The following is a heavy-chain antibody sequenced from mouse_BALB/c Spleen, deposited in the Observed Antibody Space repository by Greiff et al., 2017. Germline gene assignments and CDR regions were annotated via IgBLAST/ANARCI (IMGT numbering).Heavy chain of an antibody. J-gene: IGHJ4*01. D-gene: IGHD1-1*01. Sequence: EVKLVESGGGLVKPGGSLKLSCAASGFTFSSYAMSWVRQTPEKRLEWVASISSGGSTYYPDSVKGRFTISRDNARNILYLQMSSLRSEDTAMYYCARRYYYGSRNAMDYWGQGTSVTVSS. CDR1: GFTFSSYA. V-gene: IGHV5-6-5*01. CDR2: ISSGGST. CDR3: ARRYYYGSRNAMDY.